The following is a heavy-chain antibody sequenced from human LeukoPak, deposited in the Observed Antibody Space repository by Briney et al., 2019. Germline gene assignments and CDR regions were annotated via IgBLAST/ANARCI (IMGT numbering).Heavy chain of an antibody. J-gene: IGHJ4*02. D-gene: IGHD3-10*01. V-gene: IGHV3-23*01. CDR2: ISDSGIST. Sequence: PGGSLRLSCAASGFTLSSYALSWVRQAPGKGLEWVSGISDSGISTYYADSVKGRFTTSRDNSKNTLYLQMNSLRAEDTAVYYCAKPTYGSGSPDYWGQGTLVTVSS. CDR3: AKPTYGSGSPDY. CDR1: GFTLSSYA.